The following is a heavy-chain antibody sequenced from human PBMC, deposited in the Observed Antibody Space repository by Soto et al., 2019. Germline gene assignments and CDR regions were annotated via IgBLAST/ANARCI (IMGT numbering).Heavy chain of an antibody. D-gene: IGHD3-16*01. Sequence: GGSLRLACAASGFTVSTKYMSWVRQAPGKGLEWVSVIYSGGSTFYADSVRGRFTISRDNSKNTVNLQMNSLRAEDTAVYYCARDPWATDYWGQGTLVTVSS. V-gene: IGHV3-66*01. CDR3: ARDPWATDY. J-gene: IGHJ4*02. CDR1: GFTVSTKY. CDR2: IYSGGST.